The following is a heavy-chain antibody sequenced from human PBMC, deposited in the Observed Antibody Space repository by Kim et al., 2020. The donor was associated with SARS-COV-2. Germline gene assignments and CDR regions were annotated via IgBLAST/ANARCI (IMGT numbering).Heavy chain of an antibody. V-gene: IGHV1-2*02. CDR3: ARVGGTAMVPPGR. D-gene: IGHD5-18*01. CDR2: INPNSGGT. Sequence: ASVKVSCKASGYTFTGYYMHWVRQAPGQGLEWMGWINPNSGGTNYAQKFQGRVTMTRDTSISTAYMELSRLRSDDTAVYYCARVGGTAMVPPGRWGQGTLVTVSS. CDR1: GYTFTGYY. J-gene: IGHJ4*02.